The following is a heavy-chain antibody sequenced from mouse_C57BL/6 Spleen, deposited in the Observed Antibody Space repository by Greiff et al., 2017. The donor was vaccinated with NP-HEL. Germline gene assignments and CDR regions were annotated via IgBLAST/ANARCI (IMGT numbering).Heavy chain of an antibody. J-gene: IGHJ1*03. D-gene: IGHD1-1*01. CDR1: GYTFTDYY. CDR2: INPNNGGT. Sequence: EVQLQQSGPELVKPGASVKISCKASGYTFTDYYMNWVKQSHGKSLEWIGDINPNNGGTSYNQKFTGKATLTVDKSSSTAYMELRSLTSEDSAVYYCARADYGSSYVRWYFDVWGTGTTVTVSS. V-gene: IGHV1-26*01. CDR3: ARADYGSSYVRWYFDV.